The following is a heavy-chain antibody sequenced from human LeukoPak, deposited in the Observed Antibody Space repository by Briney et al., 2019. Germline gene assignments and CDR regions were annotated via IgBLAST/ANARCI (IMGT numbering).Heavy chain of an antibody. Sequence: SETLSLTCTVSGGSISSSSYCWGWIRQPPGKGLEWIGSIYYSGSTYYNPSLKSRVTISVDTSKNQFSLKLSSVTAADTAVYYCARALQDIVVVPAAAFDYWGQGTLVTVSS. J-gene: IGHJ4*02. CDR3: ARALQDIVVVPAAAFDY. D-gene: IGHD2-2*01. CDR2: IYYSGST. V-gene: IGHV4-39*01. CDR1: GGSISSSSYC.